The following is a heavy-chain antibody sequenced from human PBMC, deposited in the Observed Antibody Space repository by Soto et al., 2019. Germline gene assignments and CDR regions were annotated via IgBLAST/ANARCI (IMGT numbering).Heavy chain of an antibody. J-gene: IGHJ4*02. CDR1: AFTSNTYD. CDR2: LSGSGGGT. Sequence: PGGSLRLSCAASAFTSNTYDLHWVRQAPGNGLEWVSSLSGSGGGTYYADSVKGRFTISRDNSKNTLYLKMNSLRAEDTAVDYCATLGPARLLASWGQGTLVTVSS. CDR3: ATLGPARLLAS. D-gene: IGHD1-26*01. V-gene: IGHV3-23*01.